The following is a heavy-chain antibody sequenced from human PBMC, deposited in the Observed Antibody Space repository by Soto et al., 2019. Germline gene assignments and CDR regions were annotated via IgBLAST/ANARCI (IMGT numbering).Heavy chain of an antibody. CDR2: ILYSGTT. CDR3: ARLGWGNGDSDY. J-gene: IGHJ4*02. Sequence: QLQQWGVGLLKPSETLSLTCTVSGGSISKSNYFWGWIRQPPGKGLEWIGSILYSGTTSYNSSLKSRVAISVDTSKNQFSLKLSSVTAADTAVYFCARLGWGNGDSDYWGQGTLVTVSS. D-gene: IGHD2-21*01. V-gene: IGHV4-39*01. CDR1: GGSISKSNYF.